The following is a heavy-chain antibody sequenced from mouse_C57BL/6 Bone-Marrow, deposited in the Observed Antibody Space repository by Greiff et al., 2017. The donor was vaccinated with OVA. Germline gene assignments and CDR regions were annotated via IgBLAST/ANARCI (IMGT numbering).Heavy chain of an antibody. CDR3: ARPGGTLYFDV. V-gene: IGHV5-17*01. D-gene: IGHD5-1*01. Sequence: EVQLVESGGGLVKPGGSLKLSCAASGFTFSDYGMHWVSQAPEKGLEWVAYISSGSSTIYYADTVKGLCTIARDNAKNTLFLQMTSLRSEDTAMYYCARPGGTLYFDVWGTGTTVTVSS. J-gene: IGHJ1*03. CDR2: ISSGSSTI. CDR1: GFTFSDYG.